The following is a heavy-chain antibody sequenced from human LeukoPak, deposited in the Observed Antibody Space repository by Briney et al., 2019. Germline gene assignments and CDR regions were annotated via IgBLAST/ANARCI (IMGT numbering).Heavy chain of an antibody. CDR3: TRDQTPYY. CDR1: GFTFSSYE. J-gene: IGHJ4*02. Sequence: GALRLSCAASGFTFSSYEMNWVRQAPGKGLEWVGFIRSKAYGGTTEYAASVKGRFTISRDDSKSIAYLQMNSLKTEDTAVYYCTRDQTPYYWGQGTLVTVSS. CDR2: IRSKAYGGTT. V-gene: IGHV3-49*04.